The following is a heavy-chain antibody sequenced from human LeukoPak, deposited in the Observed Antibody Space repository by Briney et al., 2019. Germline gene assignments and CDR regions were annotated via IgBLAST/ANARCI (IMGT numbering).Heavy chain of an antibody. CDR2: INHSGST. J-gene: IGHJ3*02. CDR1: GGSFSGYY. D-gene: IGHD3-9*01. CDR3: ARGYYNILTDYYDSDALDI. Sequence: PSETLSLTCAVYGGSFSGYYWSWIRQPPGKGLEWIGEINHSGSTNYNPSLKSRVTISVDTSKNQFSLKLSSVTAADTAVYYCARGYYNILTDYYDSDALDIWGQGTMVTVSS. V-gene: IGHV4-34*01.